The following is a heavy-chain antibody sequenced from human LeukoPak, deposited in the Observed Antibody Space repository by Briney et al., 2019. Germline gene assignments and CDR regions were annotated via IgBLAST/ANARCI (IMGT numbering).Heavy chain of an antibody. V-gene: IGHV1-69*05. Sequence: GSSVKVSCKASGGTFSSYAISWVRQAPGQGLEWMGRIIPIFGTANYAQKFQGRVTITTDESTSTAYMELSSLRSEDTAVYYCARGSPTRELRMEDASTGTDYWGQGTLVTVSS. J-gene: IGHJ4*02. CDR1: GGTFSSYA. CDR2: IIPIFGTA. CDR3: ARGSPTRELRMEDASTGTDY. D-gene: IGHD1-26*01.